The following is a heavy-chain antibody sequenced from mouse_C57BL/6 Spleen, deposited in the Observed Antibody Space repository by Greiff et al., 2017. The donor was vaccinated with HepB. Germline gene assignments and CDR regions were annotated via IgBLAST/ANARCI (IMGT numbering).Heavy chain of an antibody. J-gene: IGHJ2*01. D-gene: IGHD1-1*01. CDR1: GYTFTEYT. V-gene: IGHV1-62-2*01. CDR3: ARHEDRSSYYCSSYCYFDY. CDR2: FYPGSGSI. Sequence: VQLQQSGAELVKPGASVKLSCKASGYTFTEYTIHWVKQRSGQGLEWIGWFYPGSGSIKYNEKFKDKATLTADKSSSTVYMELSILTSADSAVYFCARHEDRSSYYCSSYCYFDYWGQGTTLTVSS.